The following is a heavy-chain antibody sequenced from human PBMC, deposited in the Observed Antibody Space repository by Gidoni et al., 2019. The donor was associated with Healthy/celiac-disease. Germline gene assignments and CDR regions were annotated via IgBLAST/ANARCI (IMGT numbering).Heavy chain of an antibody. CDR3: AKDADYALGY. Sequence: QVQLVESGGGVVQPGRSLRRSCAASGFTFSSYGMHWVRQATGKGLEWVAVISYDGSNKYYADSVKGRFTISRDNSKNTLYLQMNSLRAEDTAVYYCAKDADYALGYWGQGTLVTVSS. CDR2: ISYDGSNK. J-gene: IGHJ4*02. V-gene: IGHV3-30*18. D-gene: IGHD2-2*01. CDR1: GFTFSSYG.